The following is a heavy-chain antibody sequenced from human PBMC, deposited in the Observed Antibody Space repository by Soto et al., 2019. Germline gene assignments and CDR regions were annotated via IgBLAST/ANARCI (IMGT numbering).Heavy chain of an antibody. CDR1: GFTVSSFG. CDR2: LSSNGIGT. CDR3: VKDMGQAAVGIRYPYGLDV. J-gene: IGHJ6*02. V-gene: IGHV3-64D*06. Sequence: GGSLRLSCSGSGFTVSSFGMHWVRQAPGKGLEHVSTLSSNGIGTYYADSVKGRFTFSRDTSKNTLCLQMSSLRTEDTAVYYCVKDMGQAAVGIRYPYGLDVWGLGTTVTVSS. D-gene: IGHD6-13*01.